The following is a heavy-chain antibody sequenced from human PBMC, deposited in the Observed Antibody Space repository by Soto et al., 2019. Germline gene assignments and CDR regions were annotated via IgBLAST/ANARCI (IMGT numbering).Heavy chain of an antibody. D-gene: IGHD3-10*01. CDR2: IVVNSGNT. Sequence: QMQLVQSGPEVKKPGTSVKVSCKASGFTFTSSAMQWVRQARGQRLEWIGWIVVNSGNTNYAKKFQERVTITRDMSTGIAHMERRSLRSEDTAVYYCPADWHYGSGSYYASYYGMDVWGQGTTVTVSS. V-gene: IGHV1-58*02. CDR1: GFTFTSSA. CDR3: PADWHYGSGSYYASYYGMDV. J-gene: IGHJ6*02.